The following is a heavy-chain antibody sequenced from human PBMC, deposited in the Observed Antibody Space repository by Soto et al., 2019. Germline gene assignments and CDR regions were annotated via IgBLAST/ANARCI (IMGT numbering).Heavy chain of an antibody. J-gene: IGHJ6*02. D-gene: IGHD2-2*01. CDR3: ARSQGSSTSLEIYYYYYYGMDV. CDR1: GGTFSSYA. V-gene: IGHV1-69*01. CDR2: IIPISGTA. Sequence: QVQLVQSGAEVKKPGSSVKVSCKASGGTFSSYAISWVRQAPGQGLECMGGIIPISGTANYAQKFQGRVTITADESTSTAYMELSSLRYEDTAVYYCARSQGSSTSLEIYYYYYYGMDVWGQGTTVTVSS.